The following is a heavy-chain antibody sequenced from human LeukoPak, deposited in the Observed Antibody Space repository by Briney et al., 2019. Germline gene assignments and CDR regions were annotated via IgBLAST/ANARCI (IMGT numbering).Heavy chain of an antibody. CDR3: ARVRGGGYFDY. D-gene: IGHD3-16*01. V-gene: IGHV1-2*02. CDR2: INPNSGGT. CDR1: GYTFTDYY. Sequence: ASVKVSCKASGYTFTDYYMHWVRQAPGQGLEWMGWINPNSGGTNYAQKFQGRVTMTRDTSISTAYMGLSRLRSDDTAVYYCARVRGGGYFDYWGQGTLVTVSS. J-gene: IGHJ4*02.